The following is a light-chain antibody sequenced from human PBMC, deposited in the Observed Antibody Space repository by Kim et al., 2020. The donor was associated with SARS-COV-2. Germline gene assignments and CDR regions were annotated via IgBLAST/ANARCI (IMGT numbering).Light chain of an antibody. Sequence: QAVSVSCTGSSTNVGSNSADWQQQHQGHPPTLLCYRNNNRPSGISERLSASKSGNTASLAITGLQPEDEADYYCSAWDSSLSAWVFGGGTQLTVL. V-gene: IGLV10-54*01. J-gene: IGLJ3*02. CDR2: RNN. CDR1: STNVGSNS. CDR3: SAWDSSLSAWV.